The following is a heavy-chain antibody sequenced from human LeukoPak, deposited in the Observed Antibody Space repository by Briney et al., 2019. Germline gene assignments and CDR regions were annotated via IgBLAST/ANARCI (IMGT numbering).Heavy chain of an antibody. V-gene: IGHV4-59*08. Sequence: SETLSLTCTVPRGSLCSYYWSWIPEPPRKGLERSGHIYYSVRTNSNPSLPRRVALPFDTSKNQFSLKLSSVTAADTAVYYCARLDYYDSSGHIDYWGQGTLVTVSS. CDR3: ARLDYYDSSGHIDY. CDR1: RGSLCSYY. J-gene: IGHJ4*02. D-gene: IGHD3-22*01. CDR2: IYYSVRT.